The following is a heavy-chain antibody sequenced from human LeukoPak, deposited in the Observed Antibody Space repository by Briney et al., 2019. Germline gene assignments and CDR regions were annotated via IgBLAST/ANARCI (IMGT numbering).Heavy chain of an antibody. D-gene: IGHD3-10*01. Sequence: GGSLRLSCAASGFTFSSYGMHWVRQAPGKGLEWMAVISYDGSNKYYADSVKGRFTISRDNSKNTLYLQMNSLRAEDTAVYYCAKDNYYGSGSYYSWFDPWGQGTLVTVSS. J-gene: IGHJ5*02. CDR1: GFTFSSYG. CDR3: AKDNYYGSGSYYSWFDP. CDR2: ISYDGSNK. V-gene: IGHV3-30*18.